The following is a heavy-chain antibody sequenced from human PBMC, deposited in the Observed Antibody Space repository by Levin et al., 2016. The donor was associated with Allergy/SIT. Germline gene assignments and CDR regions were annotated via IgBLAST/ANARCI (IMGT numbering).Heavy chain of an antibody. CDR3: ARARRQWLARSAFDI. Sequence: WVRQAPGQRLEWMGWINAGNGNTKYSQKFQGRVTITRDTSASTAYMELSSLRSEDTAVYYCARARRQWLARSAFDIWGQGTMVTVSS. CDR2: INAGNGNT. V-gene: IGHV1-3*01. D-gene: IGHD6-19*01. J-gene: IGHJ3*02.